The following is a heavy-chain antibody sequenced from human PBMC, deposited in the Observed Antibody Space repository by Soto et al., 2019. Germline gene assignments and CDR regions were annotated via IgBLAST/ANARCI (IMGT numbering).Heavy chain of an antibody. J-gene: IGHJ5*02. CDR3: ARQRRGGHWFDP. Sequence: SETLSLTCSVSGCSISSGYYYWSWIRQPPGKALEWIGNIYYSGTTSYNPSLNSRLSISIDTSRSQFSLQVTSVTAADTAIYYCARQRRGGHWFDPWGQGTPVTVSS. CDR1: GCSISSGYYY. CDR2: IYYSGTT. V-gene: IGHV4-30-4*01.